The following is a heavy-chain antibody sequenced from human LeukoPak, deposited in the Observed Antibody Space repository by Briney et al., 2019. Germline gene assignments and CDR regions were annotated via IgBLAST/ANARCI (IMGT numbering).Heavy chain of an antibody. CDR1: GYTFTGYY. D-gene: IGHD3-9*01. CDR3: ARVRDDILTGYYQFDY. V-gene: IGHV1-18*04. Sequence: GASVRVSCKASGYTFTGYYMHWVRQAPGQGLEWMGWISAYNGNTNYAQKLQGRVTMTTDTSTSTAYMELRSLRSDDTAVYFCARVRDDILTGYYQFDYWGQGTRVTVSS. J-gene: IGHJ4*02. CDR2: ISAYNGNT.